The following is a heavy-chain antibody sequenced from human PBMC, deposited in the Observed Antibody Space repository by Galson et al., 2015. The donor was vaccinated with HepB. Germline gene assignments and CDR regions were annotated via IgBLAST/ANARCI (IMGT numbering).Heavy chain of an antibody. CDR2: ISGSGGST. CDR3: AKDEGDIVVVPAAVGAFDI. Sequence: SLRLSCAASGFTFSSYAMSWVRQAPGKGLEWVSAISGSGGSTYYADSVKGRFTISRDNSKNTLYLQMNSLRAEDTAVYYCAKDEGDIVVVPAAVGAFDIWGQGTMGTVSS. D-gene: IGHD2-2*01. V-gene: IGHV3-23*01. CDR1: GFTFSSYA. J-gene: IGHJ3*02.